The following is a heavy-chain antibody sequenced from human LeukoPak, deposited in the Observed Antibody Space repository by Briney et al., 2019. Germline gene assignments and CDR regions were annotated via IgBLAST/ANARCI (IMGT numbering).Heavy chain of an antibody. Sequence: GGCLILSFVASGLTFSYYSINSVRRAPGKGLERVSSINPTSTPIYYAAAVSRRFTISRDNPKLSLYLQMDSLRAEATAVYDCVRLRRESNRSCYDYWYDSWGQGILVTVSS. CDR3: VRLRRESNRSCYDYWYDS. J-gene: IGHJ5*01. CDR1: GLTFSYYS. V-gene: IGHV3-21*01. D-gene: IGHD3-22*01. CDR2: INPTSTPI.